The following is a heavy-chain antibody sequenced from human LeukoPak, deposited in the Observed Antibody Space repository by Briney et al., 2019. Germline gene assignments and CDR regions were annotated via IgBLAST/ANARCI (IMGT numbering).Heavy chain of an antibody. Sequence: PSQTLSLTCAISGDSVSSNSAGWNWIRQSPSRVLEWLGRTYFRSKWYSDYTVSLKSRITIDPDTSKNQFSLHLNSVTPEDTAVYYCARTQHLGQGVHSWGQGTLVTVSS. D-gene: IGHD6-13*01. CDR3: ARTQHLGQGVHS. J-gene: IGHJ4*02. CDR2: TYFRSKWYS. V-gene: IGHV6-1*01. CDR1: GDSVSSNSAG.